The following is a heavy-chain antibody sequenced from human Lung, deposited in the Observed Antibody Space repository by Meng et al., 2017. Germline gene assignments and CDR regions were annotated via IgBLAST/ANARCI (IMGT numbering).Heavy chain of an antibody. CDR3: ARGPTTMAHDFDY. Sequence: QAPLQQCGEVLLNPSEPLSLPCVVSGGSFSDYYWSWIRKPPGKGLEWIGEINHSGSTNYNPSLESRATISVDTSQNNLSLKLSSVTAADSAVYYCARGPTTMAHDFDYWGQGTLVTVSS. J-gene: IGHJ4*02. D-gene: IGHD4-11*01. CDR1: GGSFSDYY. CDR2: INHSGST. V-gene: IGHV4-34*01.